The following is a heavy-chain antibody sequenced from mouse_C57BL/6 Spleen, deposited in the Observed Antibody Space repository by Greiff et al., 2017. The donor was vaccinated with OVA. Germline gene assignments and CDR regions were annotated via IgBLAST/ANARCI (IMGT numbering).Heavy chain of an antibody. D-gene: IGHD2-4*01. CDR2: ISDGGSYT. J-gene: IGHJ2*01. CDR3: ARDDYDY. V-gene: IGHV5-4*01. CDR1: GFTFSSYA. Sequence: EVKLVESGGGLVKPGGSLKLSCAASGFTFSSYARSWVRPTPDKRLEWVATISDGGSYTYYPDNVKGRFTISRDNAKNNLYLQMSHLKSEDTAMYYCARDDYDYWGQGTTLTVSS.